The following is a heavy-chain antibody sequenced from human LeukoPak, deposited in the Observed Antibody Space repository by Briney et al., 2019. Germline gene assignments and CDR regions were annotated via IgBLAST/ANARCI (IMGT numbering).Heavy chain of an antibody. Sequence: GGSLRLSCAASGSTFSDYYMSWIRQAPGKGLEWVSYISSSSSYTNYADSVKGRFTISRDNAKNSLYLQMNSLRAEDTAVYYCARDSAITMVRGVIGSGLYPDYWGQGTLVTVSS. CDR2: ISSSSSYT. V-gene: IGHV3-11*06. J-gene: IGHJ4*02. D-gene: IGHD3-10*01. CDR3: ARDSAITMVRGVIGSGLYPDY. CDR1: GSTFSDYY.